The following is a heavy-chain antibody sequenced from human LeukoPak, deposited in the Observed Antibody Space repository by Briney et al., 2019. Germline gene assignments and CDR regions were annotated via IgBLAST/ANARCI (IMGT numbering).Heavy chain of an antibody. Sequence: SGGPLRLSCAASGFTFSGSAIHWVRQSSGTGLEWVGQIDKKDKGNATATAYAASVKGRFTISRDDSINTAYLQMKSLKTEDTALYYCTRDSGTYNWFDPWGQGTLVTVSS. D-gene: IGHD1-26*01. V-gene: IGHV3-73*01. CDR1: GFTFSGSA. CDR2: IDKKDKGNATAT. CDR3: TRDSGTYNWFDP. J-gene: IGHJ5*02.